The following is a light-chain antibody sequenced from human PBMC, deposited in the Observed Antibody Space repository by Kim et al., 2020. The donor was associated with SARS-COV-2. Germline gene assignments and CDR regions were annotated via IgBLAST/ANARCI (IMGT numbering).Light chain of an antibody. CDR1: QSISNW. V-gene: IGKV1-5*01. CDR2: DAS. J-gene: IGKJ1*01. CDR3: QQYNSYSPT. Sequence: DIQMTQSPSTLSASVGDRVTITCRASQSISNWLAWYQQKPGKAPKLLIYDASTLESGVPSRFSGSGSGTEFTLTISSLQPDDFATFYCQQYNSYSPTFGQGTQVDIK.